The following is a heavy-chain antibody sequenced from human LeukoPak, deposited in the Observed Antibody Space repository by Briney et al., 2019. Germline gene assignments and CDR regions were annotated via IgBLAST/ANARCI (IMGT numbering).Heavy chain of an antibody. CDR1: GFIFSSYA. CDR2: ISGSGGST. CDR3: APQHPYYYDSSGYCYFDY. Sequence: PGGSLRLSCAASGFIFSSYALSWVRQAPGKGLEWVSAISGSGGSTYYADSVKGRFTISRDNSKNTLYLQMNSLRAEDTAVYYCAPQHPYYYDSSGYCYFDYWGQGTLVTVSS. V-gene: IGHV3-23*01. D-gene: IGHD3-22*01. J-gene: IGHJ4*02.